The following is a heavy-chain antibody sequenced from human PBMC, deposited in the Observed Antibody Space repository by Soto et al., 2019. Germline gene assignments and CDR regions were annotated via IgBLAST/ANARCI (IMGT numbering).Heavy chain of an antibody. Sequence: PGGSLRLSCAASGFTFSSYSMNWVRQAPGKGLEWVSSISSSSSYIYYADPVKGRFTISRDNAKNSLYLQMNSLRAEDTAVYYCARRQPYYYGMDVWGQGTTVTVSS. CDR1: GFTFSSYS. V-gene: IGHV3-21*01. CDR2: ISSSSSYI. D-gene: IGHD6-13*01. CDR3: ARRQPYYYGMDV. J-gene: IGHJ6*02.